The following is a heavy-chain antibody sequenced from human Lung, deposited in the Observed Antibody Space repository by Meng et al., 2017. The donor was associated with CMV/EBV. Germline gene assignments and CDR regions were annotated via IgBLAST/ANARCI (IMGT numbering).Heavy chain of an antibody. CDR1: GFTFSNIA. D-gene: IGHD1-26*01. J-gene: IGHJ4*02. CDR3: AKCRGGIYYVYYCED. CDR2: ISNTGGNT. V-gene: IGHV3-23*01. Sequence: GESLKISCAASGFTFSNIAMAWVRQAPGKGLEWVSGISNTGGNTYYADSVKGRFTISRDNSKNTLYLQMNSLRAEDTAVYYCAKCRGGIYYVYYCEDWGQGTXFTVSS.